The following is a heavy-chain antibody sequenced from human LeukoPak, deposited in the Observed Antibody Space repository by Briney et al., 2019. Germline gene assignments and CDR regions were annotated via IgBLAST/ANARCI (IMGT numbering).Heavy chain of an antibody. Sequence: GGSLRLSCAASGFTVSNNYMSWVRQAPGKGLEWVSVIYSGDNTYYADSVKGRFTISRDNSKNTLYLQMNSLRAEDTAVYYCASSVRGVIRDFDYWGQGTLVTVSS. CDR1: GFTVSNNY. J-gene: IGHJ4*02. D-gene: IGHD3-10*01. CDR3: ASSVRGVIRDFDY. CDR2: IYSGDNT. V-gene: IGHV3-53*01.